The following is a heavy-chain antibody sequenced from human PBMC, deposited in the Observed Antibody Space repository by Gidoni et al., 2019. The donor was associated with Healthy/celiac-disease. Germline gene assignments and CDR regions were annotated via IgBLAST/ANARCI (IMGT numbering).Heavy chain of an antibody. D-gene: IGHD1-26*01. Sequence: QVQLVQSGAEVKKPGSSVKVSCKASGGTFSSDAISWVRQAPGQGLDWMGGIIPIFGTANYAQKFQGRVTITADKSTSTAYMELSSLRSEDTSVYYCARDSPLGIVGATIYAFDIWGQGTMVTVSS. CDR2: IIPIFGTA. CDR1: GGTFSSDA. V-gene: IGHV1-69*06. CDR3: ARDSPLGIVGATIYAFDI. J-gene: IGHJ3*02.